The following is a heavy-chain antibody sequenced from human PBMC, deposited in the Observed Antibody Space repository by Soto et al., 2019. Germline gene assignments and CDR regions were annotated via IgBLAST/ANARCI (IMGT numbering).Heavy chain of an antibody. V-gene: IGHV4-59*01. CDR1: GGSSNNYY. J-gene: IGHJ6*03. CDR3: ARVKNCHTTTCHVTIFGVVPPVYMDV. Sequence: SETLSLTCTVSGGSSNNYYCSWIRQPPGKGLEWIGYISYSGGTNYNPSLKSRLSISIDTSKTQFSLKLSSVTAEDTSVYYCARVKNCHTTTCHVTIFGVVPPVYMDVWGKGPTVTVSS. D-gene: IGHD3-3*01. CDR2: ISYSGGT.